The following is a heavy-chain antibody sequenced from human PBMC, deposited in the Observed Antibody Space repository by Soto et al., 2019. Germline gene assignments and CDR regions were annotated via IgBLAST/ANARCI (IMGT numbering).Heavy chain of an antibody. V-gene: IGHV3-48*02. Sequence: GSLRLSCVASGFSFSNYNMNWVRQAPGKGLEWVSYITDSSDTVHYADSVRGRFTISRDNAESSLYLQMNSLRDEDTAVYFCARDFGHGYYLDYWGRGTLVTVSS. CDR3: ARDFGHGYYLDY. J-gene: IGHJ4*02. CDR1: GFSFSNYN. D-gene: IGHD3-3*01. CDR2: ITDSSDTV.